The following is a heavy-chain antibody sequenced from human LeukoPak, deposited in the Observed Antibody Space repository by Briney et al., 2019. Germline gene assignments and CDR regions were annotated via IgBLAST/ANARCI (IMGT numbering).Heavy chain of an antibody. CDR1: GFTYSSDV. CDR2: ISWNSGSI. CDR3: AKDITFGGSPYYFDY. Sequence: GGSLRLSCAASGFTYSSDVMNWVRQAPGKGLEWVSGISWNSGSIGYADSVKGRFTISRDNAKNSLYLQMNSLRAEDTALYYCAKDITFGGSPYYFDYWGQGTLVTVSS. V-gene: IGHV3-9*01. D-gene: IGHD3-16*01. J-gene: IGHJ4*02.